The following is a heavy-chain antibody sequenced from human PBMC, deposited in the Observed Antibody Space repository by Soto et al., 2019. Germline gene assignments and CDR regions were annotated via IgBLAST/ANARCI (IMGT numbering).Heavy chain of an antibody. Sequence: ASVKVSCKVSGYTLTELSMHWVRQAPGKGLEWMGGFDPEDGETIYAQKFQGRVTMTEDTSTDTAYMELSSLRSEDTAVYYCAIVRKAGRIAGLFDYWGQGTLVTVPS. J-gene: IGHJ4*02. D-gene: IGHD6-13*01. CDR3: AIVRKAGRIAGLFDY. CDR2: FDPEDGET. V-gene: IGHV1-24*01. CDR1: GYTLTELS.